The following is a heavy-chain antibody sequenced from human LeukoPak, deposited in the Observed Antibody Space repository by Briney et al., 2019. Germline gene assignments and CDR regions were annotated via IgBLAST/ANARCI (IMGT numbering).Heavy chain of an antibody. J-gene: IGHJ4*02. CDR2: ISSSGDRT. D-gene: IGHD3-10*01. V-gene: IGHV3-23*01. CDR3: AKDHKGNYYYGSGSYYEY. Sequence: PGGSLRLSCAASGFTFSSYAMTWVRQAPGKGLEWVSGISSSGDRTYYADSVKGRFTISRDDSKNTLYLQMNSLRAEDTAVYYCAKDHKGNYYYGSGSYYEYWGQGTLVTVSS. CDR1: GFTFSSYA.